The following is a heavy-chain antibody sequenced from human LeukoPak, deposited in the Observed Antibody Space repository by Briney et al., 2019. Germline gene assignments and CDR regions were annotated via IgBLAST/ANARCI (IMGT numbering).Heavy chain of an antibody. CDR1: GFTFSSYT. V-gene: IGHV3-21*04. D-gene: IGHD2-15*01. CDR2: IISSSSRI. J-gene: IGHJ5*02. CDR3: AKTQGYYDA. Sequence: GGSLRLSCAASGFTFSSYTMMWVRQAPGKGLEYVSSIISSSSRIFYADSVRGRFTISRDNAKNSLYLQMNSLRADDTAVYYCAKTQGYYDAWGQGALVTVSS.